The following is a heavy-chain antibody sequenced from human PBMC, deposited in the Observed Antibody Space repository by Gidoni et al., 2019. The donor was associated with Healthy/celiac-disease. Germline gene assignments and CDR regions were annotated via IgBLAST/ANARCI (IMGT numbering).Heavy chain of an antibody. CDR3: ARSGRITIFGVARYNWFDP. Sequence: QVQLQQWGAGLLKPSETLSLTCAVYGGSFSGYYWSWIRQPPGKGLEWIGEINHSGSTNYNPSLKSRVTISVDTSKNQFSLKLSSVTAADTAVYYCARSGRITIFGVARYNWFDPWGQGTLVTVSS. D-gene: IGHD3-3*01. V-gene: IGHV4-34*01. CDR1: GGSFSGYY. J-gene: IGHJ5*02. CDR2: INHSGST.